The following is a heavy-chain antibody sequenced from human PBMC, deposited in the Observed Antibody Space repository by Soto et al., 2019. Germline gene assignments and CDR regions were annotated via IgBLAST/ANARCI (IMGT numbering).Heavy chain of an antibody. V-gene: IGHV4-59*08. Sequence: QVQLQESGPRLVKPSETLSLTCTVSGGSLRGYYCSWFRQPPGKGLEWVGYINYSGDTYYNPSLESRFTRSVDTSNNHYSLIINSLTATDTAVYYCARQGYGGLHGLVDVWGQGTTVTVSS. J-gene: IGHJ6*02. CDR3: ARQGYGGLHGLVDV. CDR2: INYSGDT. CDR1: GGSLRGYY. D-gene: IGHD3-10*01.